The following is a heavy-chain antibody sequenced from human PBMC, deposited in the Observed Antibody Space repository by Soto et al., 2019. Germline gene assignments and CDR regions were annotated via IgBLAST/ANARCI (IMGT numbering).Heavy chain of an antibody. CDR3: ARGGGYDFWSGYPNWFDP. V-gene: IGHV1-8*01. J-gene: IGHJ5*02. CDR2: KNPNSGNT. Sequence: QVQLVQSGAEVKKPGASVKVSCKASGYTFTSYDINWVRQATGQGLEWMGWKNPNSGNTGYAQKFQGRVTMTRNNSISTADMELSRLGSEDTAVYYCARGGGYDFWSGYPNWFDPWGQGTLVTVSS. D-gene: IGHD3-3*01. CDR1: GYTFTSYD.